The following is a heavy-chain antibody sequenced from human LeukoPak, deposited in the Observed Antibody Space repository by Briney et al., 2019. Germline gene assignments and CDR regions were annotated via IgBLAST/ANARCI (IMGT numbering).Heavy chain of an antibody. CDR1: GYTLTELS. CDR2: FDPEDGET. V-gene: IGHV1-24*01. Sequence: ASVKVSCKVSGYTLTELSMHWVRQAPGKGLEWMGGFDPEDGETIYAQKFQGRVTMTRDTSINTAYMELSSLRSEDTAVYYCARDQYFYDSGRSYFYYDDWGQGTLVTVSS. CDR3: ARDQYFYDSGRSYFYYDD. D-gene: IGHD3-22*01. J-gene: IGHJ4*02.